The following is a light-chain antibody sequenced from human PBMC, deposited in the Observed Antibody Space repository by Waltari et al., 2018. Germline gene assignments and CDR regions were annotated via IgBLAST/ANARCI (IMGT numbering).Light chain of an antibody. CDR3: QQTYTAST. V-gene: IGKV1-39*01. CDR1: QTISSY. CDR2: AAT. J-gene: IGKJ3*01. Sequence: DIQLTQSPSSLSASVGDRVTTTCRTDQTISSYLSWYQQKPGRAPQLLIYAATSLHVGVPSRFSGSGSVTDFTLTISSLQPEDFATYYCQQTYTASTFGPGTKVDVK.